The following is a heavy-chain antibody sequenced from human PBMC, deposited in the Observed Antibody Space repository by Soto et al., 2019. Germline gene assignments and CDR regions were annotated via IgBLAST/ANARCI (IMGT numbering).Heavy chain of an antibody. D-gene: IGHD2-15*01. CDR3: ARVYCSGGSCYGIDY. V-gene: IGHV1-46*01. CDR1: GYTFTTYY. J-gene: IGHJ4*02. CDR2: INPSGGST. Sequence: QVQLVQSGAEVKKPGASVKVSCKASGYTFTTYYMHWVRQAPGQGLEWMGIINPSGGSTSYAQKCQGGVTRTRDTSTSTVYMELSSLRSEDTAVYYCARVYCSGGSCYGIDYWGQGTLVTVSS.